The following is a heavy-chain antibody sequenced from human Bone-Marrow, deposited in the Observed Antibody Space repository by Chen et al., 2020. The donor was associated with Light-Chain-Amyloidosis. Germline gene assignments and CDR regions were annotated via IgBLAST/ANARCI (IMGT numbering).Heavy chain of an antibody. J-gene: IGHJ4*01. Sequence: DVQLLESGGGLVQPGGSLRLSCAASGFTFRTSWMHWVRQAPGKGLVWVSRINPDGTRVDYADSVRCRFTISRDDAKSTVYLQMNSLRAEDTAVYYCSREFTGYDDYWGHGTLVTVSS. CDR2: INPDGTRV. CDR1: GFTFRTSW. CDR3: SREFTGYDDY. V-gene: IGHV3-74*01. D-gene: IGHD5-12*01.